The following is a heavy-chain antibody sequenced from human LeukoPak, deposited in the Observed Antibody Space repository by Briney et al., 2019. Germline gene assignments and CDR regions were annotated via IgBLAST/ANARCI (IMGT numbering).Heavy chain of an antibody. Sequence: SQTLSLTCTVSGGSISSGDYYWSWIRQPPGKGLEWTGHISYSGNTYYNPSLKSRVTISVDPSKTQFSLKLNSVTAADTAVYYCARQTYSYDSSGYYYVVFDYWGQGTLVTVSS. CDR2: ISYSGNT. D-gene: IGHD3-22*01. CDR1: GGSISSGDYY. V-gene: IGHV4-30-4*08. J-gene: IGHJ4*02. CDR3: ARQTYSYDSSGYYYVVFDY.